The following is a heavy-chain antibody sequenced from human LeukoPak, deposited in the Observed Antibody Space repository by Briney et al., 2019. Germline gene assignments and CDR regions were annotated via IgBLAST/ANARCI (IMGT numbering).Heavy chain of an antibody. CDR1: GFTFSSYW. CDR3: ARGQGPYGDYYFDY. D-gene: IGHD4-17*01. V-gene: IGHV3-7*01. J-gene: IGHJ4*02. CDR2: IKQDGSEK. Sequence: GGSLRLSCAASGFTFSSYWMSWVCQAPGKGLEWVANIKQDGSEKYYVDSVKGRFTISRDNAKNSLYLQMNSLRAEDTAVYYCARGQGPYGDYYFDYWGQGTLVTVSS.